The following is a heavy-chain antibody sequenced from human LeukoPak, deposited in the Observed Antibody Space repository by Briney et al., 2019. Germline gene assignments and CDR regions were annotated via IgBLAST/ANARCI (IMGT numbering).Heavy chain of an antibody. D-gene: IGHD2-15*01. CDR1: GYTFTSYY. CDR2: FNPRGSSS. CDR3: ARGGGYCSGINCYNDYGMDA. V-gene: IGHV1-46*01. Sequence: ASVKVSCKASGYTFTSYYLHWVRQAPGKGLEWVARFNPRGSSSSYSQSLRGRITVARDTPPTTIYMELSSLTSEDTAVYYCARGGGYCSGINCYNDYGMDAWGQGTSVIVSS. J-gene: IGHJ6*02.